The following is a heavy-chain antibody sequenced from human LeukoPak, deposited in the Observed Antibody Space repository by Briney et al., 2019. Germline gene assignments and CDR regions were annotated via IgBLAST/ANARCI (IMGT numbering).Heavy chain of an antibody. CDR2: ISAYNGNT. V-gene: IGHV1-18*01. J-gene: IGHJ3*02. D-gene: IGHD3-22*01. CDR3: ARVSWYDSRANFAFDI. CDR1: GYTFTSYG. Sequence: GASVKVSCKASGYTFTSYGISWVRQAPGQGLEWMGWISAYNGNTNYAQKLQGRVTMTTDTSTSTAYMELRSLRSDDTAVYYCARVSWYDSRANFAFDIWGQGTMVTVSS.